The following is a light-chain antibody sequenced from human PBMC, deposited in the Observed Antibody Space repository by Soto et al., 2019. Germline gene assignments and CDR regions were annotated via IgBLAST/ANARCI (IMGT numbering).Light chain of an antibody. CDR3: QQHWS. J-gene: IGKJ5*01. Sequence: EIVLTQSPATLSLSPGERATLSCRASQSVSSYLAWYQQKPGQAPRLLIYDASNRATGIPARFSGSGSGTDFTLTISSLEPEDFAVYYCQQHWSFGQGTRLEMK. CDR2: DAS. CDR1: QSVSSY. V-gene: IGKV3-11*01.